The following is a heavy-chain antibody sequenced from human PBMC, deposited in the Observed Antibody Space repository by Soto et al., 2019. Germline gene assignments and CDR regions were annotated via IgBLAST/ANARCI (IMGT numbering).Heavy chain of an antibody. Sequence: QVQLRESGPGLVKPSETLSLKCIVSGDSISSGAYYWSWIGQHPGKGLEWIGYIHHSGSTHYNPSLENRLTISVDTSRDRFSLKLYSVTVADMAIYYCARRPRPYFDLWGKGALVTVPS. J-gene: IGHJ4*02. V-gene: IGHV4-31*02. CDR1: GDSISSGAYY. CDR3: ARRPRPYFDL. CDR2: IHHSGST.